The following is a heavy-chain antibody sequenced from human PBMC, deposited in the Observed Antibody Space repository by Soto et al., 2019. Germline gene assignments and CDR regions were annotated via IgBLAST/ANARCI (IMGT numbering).Heavy chain of an antibody. CDR1: GGTFSSYT. CDR3: ARVGQRYAVAGTGYFDY. J-gene: IGHJ4*02. CDR2: IIPILGIA. V-gene: IGHV1-69*02. Sequence: QVQLVQSGAEVKKPGSSVKVSCKASGGTFSSYTISWVRQAPGQGREWMGRIIPILGIANYAQKFQGRVTITADKSTSTAYMELSSLRAEDTAVYYCARVGQRYAVAGTGYFDYWGQGTLVTVSS. D-gene: IGHD6-19*01.